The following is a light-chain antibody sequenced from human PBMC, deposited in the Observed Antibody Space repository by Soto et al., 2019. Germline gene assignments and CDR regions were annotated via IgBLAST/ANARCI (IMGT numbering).Light chain of an antibody. CDR2: GAS. CDR1: QSVSSN. CDR3: QQYNNWHT. V-gene: IGKV3-15*01. Sequence: EIVMTQSPATLSVSPGERATLSCRASQSVSSNLAWYQQKPGQAPRLLIYGASTRATGIPARFSGSGSGTEFTPTISSLQSEDFAVYYCQQYNNWHTFGGGTKVEIK. J-gene: IGKJ4*01.